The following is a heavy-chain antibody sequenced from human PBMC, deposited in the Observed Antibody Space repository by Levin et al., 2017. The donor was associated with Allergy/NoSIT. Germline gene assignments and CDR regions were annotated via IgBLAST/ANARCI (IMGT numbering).Heavy chain of an antibody. CDR2: IYSVGTT. D-gene: IGHD6-13*01. CDR1: GFTVSSNY. Sequence: RTGGSLRLSCAASGFTVSSNYMSWVRQAPGKGLEWVSVIYSVGTTYYADSVKGRFTISRDNSKNTVYLQMNSLRAEDTAVYYCARARPSAPSSTSWSYYFDYWGQGTLVTVSS. J-gene: IGHJ4*02. CDR3: ARARPSAPSSTSWSYYFDY. V-gene: IGHV3-66*01.